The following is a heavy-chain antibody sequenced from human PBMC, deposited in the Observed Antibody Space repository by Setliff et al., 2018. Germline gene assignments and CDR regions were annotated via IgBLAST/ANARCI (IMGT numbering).Heavy chain of an antibody. J-gene: IGHJ4*02. Sequence: LSLTCAVYGASFSGSYCSWIRQSPGKGLEWIGEINHTGSPNWIGEINHSGSPNYNPSLKSRVTMSVDTSKNQFSLNLTSVTAADTAVYFCARDNTILGATDYWGQGTLVTVSS. D-gene: IGHD1-26*01. CDR1: GASFSGSY. CDR3: ARDNTILGATDY. CDR2: INHSGSP. V-gene: IGHV4-34*01.